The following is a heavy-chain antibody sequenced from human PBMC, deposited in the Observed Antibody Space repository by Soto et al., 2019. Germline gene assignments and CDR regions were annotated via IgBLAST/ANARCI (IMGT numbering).Heavy chain of an antibody. V-gene: IGHV1-46*03. CDR2: INPSGGST. CDR3: ASWLGYCSGGSCSTPAFDI. Sequence: QVQLVQSGAEVKKPGASVKVSCKASGYTFTSYYMHWVRQAPGQGLEWMGIINPSGGSTSYAQKFQGRVTMTRDTSTSTVYMEMSSLRSEDTAVYYCASWLGYCSGGSCSTPAFDIWGQGTMVTVSS. CDR1: GYTFTSYY. D-gene: IGHD2-15*01. J-gene: IGHJ3*02.